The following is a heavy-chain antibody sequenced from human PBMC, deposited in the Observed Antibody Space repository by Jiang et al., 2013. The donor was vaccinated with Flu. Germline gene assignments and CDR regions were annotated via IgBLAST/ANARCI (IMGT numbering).Heavy chain of an antibody. V-gene: IGHV4-31*03. CDR3: ARATVTDYGMDV. CDR2: SITVGAP. D-gene: IGHD4-17*01. Sequence: KPSQTLSLTCTVSGGSISSGGYYWSWIRQHPGRAWSGLGTSITVGAPTTTRPLKSRVTISVDTSKNQFSLKLSSVTAADTAVYYCARATVTDYGMDVWGQGTTVTVSS. J-gene: IGHJ6*02. CDR1: GGSISSGGYY.